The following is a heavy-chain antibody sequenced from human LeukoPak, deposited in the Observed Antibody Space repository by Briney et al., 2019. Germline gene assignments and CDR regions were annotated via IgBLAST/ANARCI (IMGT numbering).Heavy chain of an antibody. D-gene: IGHD5-12*01. CDR1: GFTFDDYA. J-gene: IGHJ4*02. CDR2: ISWNSGSI. CDR3: AKDMGYSGYDSVDY. V-gene: IGHV3-9*01. Sequence: GGSLRLSCAASGFTFDDYAMQWVRHDPGMGLEWVSDISWNSGSIGYADSVMGRFTISRDNAKNSLYLQMNSLRAEYTALYYCAKDMGYSGYDSVDYWGQGTLVTVSS.